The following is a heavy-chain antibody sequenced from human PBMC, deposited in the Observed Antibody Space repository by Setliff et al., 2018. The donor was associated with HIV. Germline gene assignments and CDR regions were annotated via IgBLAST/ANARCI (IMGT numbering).Heavy chain of an antibody. J-gene: IGHJ6*02. CDR2: IRYDGSNK. CDR1: GFTFSSYG. V-gene: IGHV3-30*02. D-gene: IGHD4-17*01. Sequence: QPGGSLRLSCAASGFTFSSYGMHWVRQAPGKGLEWVAFIRYDGSNKYYADSVKGRFTISRDNSKNTLNLQMNSLRTEDTALYYCAKDLGGGSYGNWAYGMDVGGQGTTVTVSS. CDR3: AKDLGGGSYGNWAYGMDV.